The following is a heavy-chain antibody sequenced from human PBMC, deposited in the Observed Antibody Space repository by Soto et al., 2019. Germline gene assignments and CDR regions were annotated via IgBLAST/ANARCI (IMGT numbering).Heavy chain of an antibody. J-gene: IGHJ5*02. CDR2: MYYDGRT. CDR1: GGSISGYL. Sequence: QVQLQESGPGLVKPSETLSLTCTVSGGSISGYLWSWIRQPPGKGLEWIGYMYYDGRTNYNPSLKSRVTISVDTSKHQLSLNLNSVTAADTAVYYCARRLSGDYGHWFDPWGQGILVTVSS. D-gene: IGHD7-27*01. CDR3: ARRLSGDYGHWFDP. V-gene: IGHV4-59*08.